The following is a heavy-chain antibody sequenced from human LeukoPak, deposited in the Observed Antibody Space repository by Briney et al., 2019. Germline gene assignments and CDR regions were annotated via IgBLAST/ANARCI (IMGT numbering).Heavy chain of an antibody. J-gene: IGHJ4*02. D-gene: IGHD4/OR15-4a*01. CDR1: GFSFSTSA. CDR2: ITSNGRST. V-gene: IGHV3-64D*06. CDR3: VRDLT. Sequence: PGGSLRLSCSASGFSFSTSAMHWVRQAPGKGPQFVSAITSNGRSTYYADSVKGRFTISRDNSKSTLDLQMSSLRPEDMAGYYCVRDLTWGQGTLVTVSS.